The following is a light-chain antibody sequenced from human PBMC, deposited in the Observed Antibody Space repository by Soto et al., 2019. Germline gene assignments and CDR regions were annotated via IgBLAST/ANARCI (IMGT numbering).Light chain of an antibody. CDR1: QSRRSN. V-gene: IGKV3-15*01. J-gene: IGKJ1*01. Sequence: EVVMTQSTDTLSVSPGEIVTLSCRASQSRRSNLAWYQQKPGQAPRLLIYGASTRATGIPARFSGSGSGIEFTITVSRLQSEDFAVYYCQQYKIFWTFGQGINVEIK. CDR3: QQYKIFWT. CDR2: GAS.